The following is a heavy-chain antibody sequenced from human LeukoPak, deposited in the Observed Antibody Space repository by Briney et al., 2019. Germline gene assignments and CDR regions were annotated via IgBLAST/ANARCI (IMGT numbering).Heavy chain of an antibody. CDR2: ISAYNGNT. CDR1: GYTFTSYG. V-gene: IGHV1-18*01. J-gene: IGHJ4*02. CDR3: AREPYYYDSSGYYRPGLFDY. Sequence: ASVKVSCKASGYTFTSYGIIWVRQAPGQGLEWMGWISAYNGNTNYAQKLQGRVTMTTDTSTSTAYMELRSLRSDDTAVYYCAREPYYYDSSGYYRPGLFDYWGQGTLVTVSS. D-gene: IGHD3-22*01.